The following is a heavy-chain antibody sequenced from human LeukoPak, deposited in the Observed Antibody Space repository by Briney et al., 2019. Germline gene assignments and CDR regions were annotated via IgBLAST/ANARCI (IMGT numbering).Heavy chain of an antibody. J-gene: IGHJ4*02. Sequence: SETLSLTCAVYGGSFSGYYWSWIRQPPGKGLEWIGEINHSGSTNYNPSLKSRVTISVDTSKNQFSLKLSSVTAADTAVYYCARGRIHYYDYVWGSYRYAFFDYRGQGTLVTVSS. CDR2: INHSGST. CDR1: GGSFSGYY. CDR3: ARGRIHYYDYVWGSYRYAFFDY. V-gene: IGHV4-34*01. D-gene: IGHD3-16*02.